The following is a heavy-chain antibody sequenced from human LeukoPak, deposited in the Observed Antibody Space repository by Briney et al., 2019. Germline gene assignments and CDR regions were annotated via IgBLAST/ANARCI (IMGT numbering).Heavy chain of an antibody. V-gene: IGHV1-69*05. CDR3: ARAYYYGSGSYSPTH. CDR2: IIPIFGTA. CDR1: GGTFSSYA. Sequence: ASVKVSCKASGGTFSSYAISWVRQAPGQGLEWMGVIIPIFGTANYAQKFQGRVTITTDESTSTAYMELSSLRSEDTAVYYCARAYYYGSGSYSPTHWGQGTLVTVSS. D-gene: IGHD3-10*01. J-gene: IGHJ4*02.